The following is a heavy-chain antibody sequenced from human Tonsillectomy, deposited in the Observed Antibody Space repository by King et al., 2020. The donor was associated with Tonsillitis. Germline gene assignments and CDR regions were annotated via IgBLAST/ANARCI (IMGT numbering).Heavy chain of an antibody. J-gene: IGHJ4*02. CDR3: ARASSYFDY. V-gene: IGHV4-59*01. CDR2: IHYSWST. Sequence: QLQESGPGLVKPSQTLSLTCTVSGGSISTYYWSWIRQPPGQGMEWIGFIHYSWSTNYNPSPKSRVTISIDTSKNQFSLRLSPVTTAATAVYYCARASSYFDYWGQGTRVTVPS. CDR1: GGSISTYY.